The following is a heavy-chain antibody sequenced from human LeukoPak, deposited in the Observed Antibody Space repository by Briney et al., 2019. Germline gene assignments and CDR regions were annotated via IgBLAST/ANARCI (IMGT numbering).Heavy chain of an antibody. CDR2: INHSGST. V-gene: IGHV4-34*01. J-gene: IGHJ5*02. Sequence: SETLSLTCAVYGGSFSGYYWSWIRQPPGKGLEWIGEINHSGSTNYNPSLKSRVTISVDTSKNQFSLKLSSVTAADTAVYYCARGRRAVAGACWFDPWGQGTLVTVSS. CDR1: GGSFSGYY. D-gene: IGHD6-19*01. CDR3: ARGRRAVAGACWFDP.